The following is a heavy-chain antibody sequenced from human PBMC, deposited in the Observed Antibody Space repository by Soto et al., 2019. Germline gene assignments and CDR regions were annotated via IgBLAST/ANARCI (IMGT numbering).Heavy chain of an antibody. V-gene: IGHV1-3*01. J-gene: IGHJ6*02. Sequence: SVKVSCKASGYTFINFAMHWVRQAPGQRLEWMGWINPGNGNTKYSQTFQGRVTITRDTSASTAYMELSSLRSEDTAVYYCARAVARGVKTIYYYYGMDVWGQGTTVTVSS. CDR2: INPGNGNT. D-gene: IGHD3-10*01. CDR3: ARAVARGVKTIYYYYGMDV. CDR1: GYTFINFA.